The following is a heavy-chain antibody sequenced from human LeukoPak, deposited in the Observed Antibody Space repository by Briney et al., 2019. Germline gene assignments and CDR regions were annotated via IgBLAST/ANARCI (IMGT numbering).Heavy chain of an antibody. D-gene: IGHD3-22*01. V-gene: IGHV3-23*01. J-gene: IGHJ4*02. CDR1: GFTFSSYA. Sequence: PGGSLRLSCPVSGFTFSSYAMSWVRQAPGKGLEWVSALSGSGGTTYYADSVKGRFTISRDNSKNTLFLQMNSLRAEDTAVYFCAKYYDSNGYYYFDYWGQGTLVTVSS. CDR2: LSGSGGTT. CDR3: AKYYDSNGYYYFDY.